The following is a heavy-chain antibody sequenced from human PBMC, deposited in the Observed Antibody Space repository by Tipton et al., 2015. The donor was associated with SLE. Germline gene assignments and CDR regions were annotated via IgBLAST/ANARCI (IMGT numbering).Heavy chain of an antibody. D-gene: IGHD6-6*01. CDR1: GFTFDDYT. V-gene: IGHV3-43*01. J-gene: IGHJ4*02. Sequence: GSLRLSCAASGFTFDDYTMHWVRQVPGKGLEWVSLVSWDGTFTYYADSMKGRFTISRDNNKNSLYLEINSLRPEDTALYYCAKGYSSSSSGSIDSWGQGTLVIVSS. CDR2: VSWDGTFT. CDR3: AKGYSSSSSGSIDS.